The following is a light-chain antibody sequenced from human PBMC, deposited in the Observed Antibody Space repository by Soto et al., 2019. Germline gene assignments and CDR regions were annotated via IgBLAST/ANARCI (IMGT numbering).Light chain of an antibody. CDR3: QQYNNWPWT. CDR2: GAS. CDR1: QSVSSN. J-gene: IGKJ1*01. Sequence: PARLGERPGERATLSCMASQSVSSNLAWYQQKPGQAPRLLIYGASTRATGIPARFSGSGSGTEFTLTISSLQSEDFAVYYCQQYNNWPWTFGQGTKVDIK. V-gene: IGKV3-15*01.